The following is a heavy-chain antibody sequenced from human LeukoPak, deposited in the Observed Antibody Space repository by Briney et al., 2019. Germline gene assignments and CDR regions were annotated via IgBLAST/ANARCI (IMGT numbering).Heavy chain of an antibody. D-gene: IGHD6-13*01. CDR2: IYYSGST. J-gene: IGHJ6*02. CDR1: GGSISSSSYY. CDR3: ARHVFTAAAGTGGFLDYCGMDV. V-gene: IGHV4-39*01. Sequence: SETLSLTCTVSGGSISSSSYYWGWIRQPPGKGLEWIGSIYYSGSTYYNPSLKSRVTISVDTSKNQFSLKLSSVTAADTAVYYCARHVFTAAAGTGGFLDYCGMDVWGQGTTVTVSS.